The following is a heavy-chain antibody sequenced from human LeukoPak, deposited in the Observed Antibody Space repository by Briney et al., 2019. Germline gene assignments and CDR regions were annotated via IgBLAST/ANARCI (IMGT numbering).Heavy chain of an antibody. CDR2: INHSGST. J-gene: IGHJ6*03. V-gene: IGHV4-34*01. CDR3: ARRKYSSGWYGRYYYYYMDV. D-gene: IGHD6-19*01. CDR1: GGSFSGYY. Sequence: PSETLSLTCAVYGGSFSGYYWSWIRQPPGKGLEWIGEINHSGSTDYNPSLKSRVTISVDTSKNQFSLKLSSVTAADTAVYYCARRKYSSGWYGRYYYYYMDVWGKGTTVTISS.